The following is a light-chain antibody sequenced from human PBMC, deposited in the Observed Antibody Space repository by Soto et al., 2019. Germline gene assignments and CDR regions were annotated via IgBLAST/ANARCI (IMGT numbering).Light chain of an antibody. CDR3: HQRQSWPRT. CDR2: QTS. J-gene: IGKJ1*01. V-gene: IGKV3D-15*03. CDR1: QYINTR. Sequence: EIVMTKSPSTLSVSPGERATLSCRASQYINTRLAWYQHRPGQSPRLLIYQTSLRAAGIPARFSASGSGTDFTLTISDVQPEDFALYYCHQRQSWPRTFGQGTKVDI.